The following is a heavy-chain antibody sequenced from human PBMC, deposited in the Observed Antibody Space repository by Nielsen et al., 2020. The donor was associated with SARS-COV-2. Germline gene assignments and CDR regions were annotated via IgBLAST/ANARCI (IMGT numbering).Heavy chain of an antibody. CDR3: ARMFSSGYRAEYFQH. D-gene: IGHD3-22*01. V-gene: IGHV1-46*01. CDR2: INPSGGST. J-gene: IGHJ1*01. Sequence: ASVKVSCKASGGTFSSYAISWVRQAPGQGLEWMGIINPSGGSTSYAQKFQGRVTMTRDTSTSTAYMELSSLRSEDTAVYYCARMFSSGYRAEYFQHWGQDTLVTVSS. CDR1: GGTFSSYA.